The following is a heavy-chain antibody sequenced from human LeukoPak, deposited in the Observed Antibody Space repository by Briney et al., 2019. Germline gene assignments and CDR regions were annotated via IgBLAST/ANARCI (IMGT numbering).Heavy chain of an antibody. D-gene: IGHD5-12*01. Sequence: PGGSLRLSCVASGFTFSSYAMTWVRQAPGKGLGWVSGITSSGASAYYAASVKGRFTVSRDNSENTLYLQINNLSAEDSGTYYCVKDEDLYSPTWYLFEDWGQGTLVTVSS. CDR2: ITSSGASA. V-gene: IGHV3-23*01. J-gene: IGHJ4*02. CDR3: VKDEDLYSPTWYLFED. CDR1: GFTFSSYA.